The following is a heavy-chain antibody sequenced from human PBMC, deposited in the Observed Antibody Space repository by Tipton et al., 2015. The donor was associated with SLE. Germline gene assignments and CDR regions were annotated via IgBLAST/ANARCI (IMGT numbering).Heavy chain of an antibody. Sequence: TLSLTCTVYGASFSGYYWTWIRQAPGKGLEWIGEINHGGGTHYNPSLKSRVTMSGDTSKNQFSLKLSSVTAADTAVYYCARELSRYYDFWSAGPGGDYWGQGTLVTVSS. CDR2: INHGGGT. V-gene: IGHV4-34*01. D-gene: IGHD3-3*01. CDR3: ARELSRYYDFWSAGPGGDY. CDR1: GASFSGYY. J-gene: IGHJ4*02.